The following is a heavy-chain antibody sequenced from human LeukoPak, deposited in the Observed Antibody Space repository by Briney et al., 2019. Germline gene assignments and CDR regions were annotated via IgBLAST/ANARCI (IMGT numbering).Heavy chain of an antibody. V-gene: IGHV4-59*01. Sequence: SETLSLTCTVSGGSISSNYWSWIRQPPGKGLEWIGYIYYSGSTNYNPSLKSRVTISVDTSKNQFSLKLSSVTAADTAVYYCARSDGSYRAFDIWGQGTMVTVSS. CDR1: GGSISSNY. CDR3: ARSDGSYRAFDI. J-gene: IGHJ3*02. CDR2: IYYSGST. D-gene: IGHD1-26*01.